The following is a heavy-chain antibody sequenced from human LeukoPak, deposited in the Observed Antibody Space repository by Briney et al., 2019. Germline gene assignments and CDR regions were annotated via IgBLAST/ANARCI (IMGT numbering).Heavy chain of an antibody. CDR3: EAPATA. J-gene: IGHJ5*02. V-gene: IGHV3-7*01. CDR2: VNEDGTAK. CDR1: GFTCSSCW. Sequence: PGGSLRLSCGVSGFTCSSCWMNWVRQAPGKGLEWVATVNEDGTAKFYVDSVKGRFTIFRDNTRSSLDLQMNSLTVEDTAMYYCEAPATAWGQGTLVTVSS.